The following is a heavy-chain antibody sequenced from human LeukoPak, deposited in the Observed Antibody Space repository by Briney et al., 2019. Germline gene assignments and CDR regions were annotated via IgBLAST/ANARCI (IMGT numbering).Heavy chain of an antibody. CDR3: AKERGNYYDSSGYYYNFDY. Sequence: GGSLRLSCAASGFTFSSYAMSWVRQAPGKGLEWVSAISGSGGSTYYADSVKGRFTISRDNSKNTLYLQMNSLRAEDTAVYYCAKERGNYYDSSGYYYNFDYWGQGTLVTVSS. D-gene: IGHD3-22*01. J-gene: IGHJ4*02. V-gene: IGHV3-23*01. CDR1: GFTFSSYA. CDR2: ISGSGGST.